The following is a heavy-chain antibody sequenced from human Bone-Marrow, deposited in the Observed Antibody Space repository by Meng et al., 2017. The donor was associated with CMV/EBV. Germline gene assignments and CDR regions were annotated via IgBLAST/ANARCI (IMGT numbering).Heavy chain of an antibody. CDR2: ISAYNGNT. Sequence: ASVKVSCKASGYTFTSYGISWVRQAPGQGLEWMGWISAYNGNTNYAQKLQGRVTMTRDTSTSTVYMELSSLRSEDTAVYYCARPPYPYYYGMDVWGQGTTVTVSS. D-gene: IGHD2-2*01. CDR3: ARPPYPYYYGMDV. J-gene: IGHJ6*02. CDR1: GYTFTSYG. V-gene: IGHV1-18*01.